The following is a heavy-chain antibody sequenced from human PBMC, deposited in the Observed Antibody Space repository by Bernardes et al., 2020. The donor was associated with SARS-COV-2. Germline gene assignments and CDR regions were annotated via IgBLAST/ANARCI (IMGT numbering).Heavy chain of an antibody. D-gene: IGHD2-21*02. CDR1: GYSFTSYW. CDR2: IYPGDSDT. CDR3: ARLYCGGDCPFDY. J-gene: IGHJ4*02. V-gene: IGHV5-51*01. Sequence: GECLKITCKGSGYSFTSYWIGWVSQMPGKGLEWMGIIYPGDSDTRYSTSFKGQVTISADKSISTAYLQWSSLKASDTAMYYCARLYCGGDCPFDYWGQGTLVTVSS.